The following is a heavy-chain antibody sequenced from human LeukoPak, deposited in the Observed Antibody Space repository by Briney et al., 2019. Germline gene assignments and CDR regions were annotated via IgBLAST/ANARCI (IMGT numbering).Heavy chain of an antibody. D-gene: IGHD3-10*01. CDR1: GFTFSDYY. J-gene: IGHJ4*02. Sequence: GGSLRLSCAASGFTFSDYYMSWIRQAPGKGLEWVSYISSSGSTIYYADSVKGRFTIPRDNAKNSLYLQMNSLRAEDTAVYYCASQRPYGSGSYYNGDYWGQGTLVTVSS. V-gene: IGHV3-11*04. CDR2: ISSSGSTI. CDR3: ASQRPYGSGSYYNGDY.